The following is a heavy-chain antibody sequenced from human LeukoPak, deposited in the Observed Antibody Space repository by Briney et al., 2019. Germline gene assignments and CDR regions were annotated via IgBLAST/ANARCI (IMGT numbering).Heavy chain of an antibody. Sequence: GGSLRLSCAASGFTFNNYAMSWVRQAPGKGLEWVSVISGSGGSTYYADSVKGRFTISRDNSKNTLSLQMNSLRAEDTAVYYCAKDHPRQGVTAHTPFDYWGQGTLVTVSS. D-gene: IGHD2-15*01. CDR3: AKDHPRQGVTAHTPFDY. CDR1: GFTFNNYA. CDR2: ISGSGGST. V-gene: IGHV3-23*01. J-gene: IGHJ4*02.